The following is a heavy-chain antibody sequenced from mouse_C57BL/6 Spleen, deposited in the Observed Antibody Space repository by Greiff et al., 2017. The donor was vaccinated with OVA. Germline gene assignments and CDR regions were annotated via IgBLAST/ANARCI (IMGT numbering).Heavy chain of an antibody. J-gene: IGHJ1*03. CDR3: TRWDWYFDV. V-gene: IGHV1-72*01. CDR1: GYTFTSYW. Sequence: VQLQQPGAELVKPGASVKLSCKASGYTFTSYWMHWVKQSPGRGLEWIGRIDPNSGGTKYNEKFKSKATLTVDKTSSTAYMRLSSLASEESAVYCGTRWDWYFDVWGTGTTVTVSS. CDR2: IDPNSGGT.